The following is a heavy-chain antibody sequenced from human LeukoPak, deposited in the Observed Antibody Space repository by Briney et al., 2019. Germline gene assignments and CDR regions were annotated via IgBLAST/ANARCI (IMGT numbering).Heavy chain of an antibody. CDR1: GFTFSSYA. CDR3: ARGTVAGQFDY. CDR2: ISYDGSNK. J-gene: IGHJ4*02. D-gene: IGHD6-19*01. Sequence: GGSLRLSCAASGFTFSSYAMHWVRQAPGKGLEWVAVISYDGSNKYYADSVKGRFTISRDNSKSTLYLQMNSLRAEDTAVYYCARGTVAGQFDYWGQGTLVTVSS. V-gene: IGHV3-30*04.